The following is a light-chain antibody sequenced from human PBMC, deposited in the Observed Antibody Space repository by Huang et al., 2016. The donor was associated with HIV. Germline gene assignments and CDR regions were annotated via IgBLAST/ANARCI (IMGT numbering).Light chain of an antibody. CDR2: GAS. CDR1: QSVSSN. Sequence: EIVMTQSPATLSVSPGERATLSCSASQSVSSNFAWYQQNPGQAPRLLIYGASTRATGIPARFSGSGSGTEFTLTISSLQSEDFAVYYCQQYNNWPRTFGQGTKVEIK. V-gene: IGKV3-15*01. CDR3: QQYNNWPRT. J-gene: IGKJ1*01.